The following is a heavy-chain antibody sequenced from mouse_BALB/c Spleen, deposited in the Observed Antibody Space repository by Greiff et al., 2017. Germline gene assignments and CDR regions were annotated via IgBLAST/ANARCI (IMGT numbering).Heavy chain of an antibody. CDR2: IYPGDGDT. D-gene: IGHD1-1*01. CDR3: ARRRELRGFAY. CDR1: GYAFSSYW. J-gene: IGHJ3*01. V-gene: IGHV1-80*01. Sequence: QVQLKQSGAELVRPGSSVKISCKASGYAFSSYWMNWVKQRPGQGLEWIGQIYPGDGDTNYNGKFKGKATLTADKSSSTAYMQLSSLTSEDSAVYFCARRRELRGFAYWGQGTLVTVSA.